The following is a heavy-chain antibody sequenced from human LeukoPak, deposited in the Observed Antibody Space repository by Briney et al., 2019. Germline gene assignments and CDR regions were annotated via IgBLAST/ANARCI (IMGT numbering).Heavy chain of an antibody. V-gene: IGHV3-30*02. CDR3: AKTDYYDSSGYHDY. D-gene: IGHD3-22*01. J-gene: IGHJ4*02. CDR2: IRYDGTNK. CDR1: GFTFSRYG. Sequence: GGSLRLSCAASGFTFSRYGMHWVRQAPGKGLEWVAFIRYDGTNKYSADSVKGRFTISRDNSKNTLYLQMNSLRAEDTAVYYCAKTDYYDSSGYHDYWGQGTLVTVSS.